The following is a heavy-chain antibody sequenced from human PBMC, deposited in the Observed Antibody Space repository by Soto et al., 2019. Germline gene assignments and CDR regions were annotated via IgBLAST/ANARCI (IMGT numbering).Heavy chain of an antibody. Sequence: PSETLSLTCSVSSGSISDSYWSWIRQSPGKGLEWLGYVYYTGSTNYSPSLRSRVSISVDTSKNEFSLRLSSVTAADTAVYFCARSVAVPGAHIDYWGQGTQVTVSS. V-gene: IGHV4-59*01. CDR1: SGSISDSY. CDR3: ARSVAVPGAHIDY. D-gene: IGHD6-19*01. J-gene: IGHJ4*02. CDR2: VYYTGST.